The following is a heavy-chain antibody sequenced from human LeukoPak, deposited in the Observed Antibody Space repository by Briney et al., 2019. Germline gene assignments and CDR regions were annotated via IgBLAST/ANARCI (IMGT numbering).Heavy chain of an antibody. CDR3: PRDQYYYDSSGYLTFDY. D-gene: IGHD3-22*01. CDR2: IHTSGST. V-gene: IGHV4-4*07. J-gene: IGHJ4*02. CDR1: GVSISSYY. Sequence: SETLSLTCTVSGVSISSYYWRWLRQPAGKGLEWIGRIHTSGSTNYNPSLKRRVTISVDTSKKEFSLKRSSVTAADTAFYYCPRDQYYYDSSGYLTFDYWGQGTLVTVSS.